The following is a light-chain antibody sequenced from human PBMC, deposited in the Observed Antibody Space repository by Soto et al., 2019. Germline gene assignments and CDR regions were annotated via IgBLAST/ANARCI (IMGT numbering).Light chain of an antibody. V-gene: IGKV3D-15*01. J-gene: IGKJ2*01. Sequence: EIVMTQSPATLSVSPGERATLSCRASQSVSSNLAWYQQKPGQAPSLLIYGASTRATGIPARFSGSGSGTEFTPTISSLQSEDFAVYYCQQYNNWPPYTFGQGTKLEIK. CDR1: QSVSSN. CDR3: QQYNNWPPYT. CDR2: GAS.